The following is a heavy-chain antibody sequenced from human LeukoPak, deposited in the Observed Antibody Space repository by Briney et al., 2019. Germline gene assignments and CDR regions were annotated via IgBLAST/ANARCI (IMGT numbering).Heavy chain of an antibody. J-gene: IGHJ4*02. CDR2: ISYDGSNK. CDR1: GFSFNNYG. CDR3: AKDRNSGWSFFDY. V-gene: IGHV3-30*18. D-gene: IGHD6-19*01. Sequence: GGSLRLSCAASGFSFNNYGMHWVRQAPGKGLEWVAVISYDGSNKFYADSVKGRFTISRDKSKNTLYLQMNSLRAGDTAVYYCAKDRNSGWSFFDYWGQGTMVTVSS.